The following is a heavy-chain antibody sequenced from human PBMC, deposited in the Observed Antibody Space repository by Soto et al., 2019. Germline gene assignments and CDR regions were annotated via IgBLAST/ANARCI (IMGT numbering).Heavy chain of an antibody. D-gene: IGHD5-18*01. Sequence: QVQLVQSGAEVKKPGSSVKVSCKASGGTFSSYAISWVRQAPGQGLEWMGGIIPIFGTANYAQKFQGRVTITADESTSTAYMELSSLRSEDTAVYYCARDQIDVDTAMVRIINPYYYYGMDVWGQGTTVTVSS. CDR2: IIPIFGTA. V-gene: IGHV1-69*01. CDR3: ARDQIDVDTAMVRIINPYYYYGMDV. CDR1: GGTFSSYA. J-gene: IGHJ6*02.